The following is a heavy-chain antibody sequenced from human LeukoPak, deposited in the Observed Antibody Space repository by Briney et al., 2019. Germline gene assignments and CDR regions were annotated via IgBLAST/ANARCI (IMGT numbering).Heavy chain of an antibody. V-gene: IGHV3-23*01. CDR3: ARARTTRGFDY. J-gene: IGHJ4*02. CDR1: GITLSNYA. CDR2: ITSTGGST. Sequence: GGSLRLSCAVSGITLSNYAMSWVRQAPGRGPEWVSAITSTGGSTYYTDSVKGRFTISRDNSKSTLYLQMNSLRAEDTAVYYCARARTTRGFDYWGQGTLVTVSS. D-gene: IGHD4-17*01.